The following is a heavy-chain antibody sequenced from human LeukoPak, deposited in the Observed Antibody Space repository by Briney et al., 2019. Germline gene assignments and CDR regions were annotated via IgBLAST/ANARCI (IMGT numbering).Heavy chain of an antibody. Sequence: PGGSLRLSCAASGFTFSDYAMNWVRQAPGDGLEWVSYISKSSGTIYHADSVRGRFTISRDNANNSLFLQMSRLRDEDTAVYYCVRGALTWFGELFGYWGQGILVTVSS. V-gene: IGHV3-48*02. CDR2: ISKSSGTI. D-gene: IGHD3-10*01. CDR1: GFTFSDYA. CDR3: VRGALTWFGELFGY. J-gene: IGHJ4*02.